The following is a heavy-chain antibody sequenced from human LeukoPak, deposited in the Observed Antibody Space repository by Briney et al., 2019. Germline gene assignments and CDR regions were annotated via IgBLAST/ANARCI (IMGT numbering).Heavy chain of an antibody. V-gene: IGHV6-1*01. CDR3: AREVGRYCSSTSCLLRYGMDV. CDR1: GDSVSSNSAA. CDR2: TYYKSKWYN. D-gene: IGHD2-2*01. Sequence: SQTLSLTCAISGDSVSSNSAAWNWIRQSPSRGLEWLGRTYYKSKWYNDYAVSVKSRIIINPDTSKNQFSLKLSSVTAADTAVYYCAREVGRYCSSTSCLLRYGMDVWGQGTTVTVSS. J-gene: IGHJ6*02.